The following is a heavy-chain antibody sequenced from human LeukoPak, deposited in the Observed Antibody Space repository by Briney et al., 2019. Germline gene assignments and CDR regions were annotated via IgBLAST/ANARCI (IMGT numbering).Heavy chain of an antibody. J-gene: IGHJ4*02. Sequence: PSQTLSLTCTVSGDSVSSPTYYWNWIRQPAGKGLEWIGRIYTSGSTDYNPSLKSRVSISVDTSKNQFSLNLNSVIAADTAVYYCARAPGSGWYGDWGQGILVTVSS. CDR3: ARAPGSGWYGD. D-gene: IGHD6-19*01. CDR2: IYTSGST. V-gene: IGHV4-61*02. CDR1: GDSVSSPTYY.